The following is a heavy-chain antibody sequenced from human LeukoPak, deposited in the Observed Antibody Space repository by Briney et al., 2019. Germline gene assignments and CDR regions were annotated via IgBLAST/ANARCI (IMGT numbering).Heavy chain of an antibody. CDR2: IYTSGST. CDR1: GGSISGYY. CDR3: ARFESDPQDYEA. J-gene: IGHJ5*02. D-gene: IGHD4-17*01. Sequence: SETLSLTSTVSGGSISGYYWSWIRQPPGKGLEWIGRIYTSGSTNYNPSLKSRVTISVDTSKNHFSLNLSSVTAADTAVYYCARFESDPQDYEAWGQGTLVTVSS. V-gene: IGHV4-4*07.